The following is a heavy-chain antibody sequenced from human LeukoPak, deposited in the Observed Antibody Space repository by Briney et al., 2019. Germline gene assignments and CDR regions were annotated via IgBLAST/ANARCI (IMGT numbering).Heavy chain of an antibody. CDR2: ISGYNGNT. CDR3: ARVGWELRKGFDY. Sequence: ASVKVSCKASGYIFTNFGISWVRQARGQGLEWMGWISGYNGNTKYVQKFQGRVTMTTDTSTSTAYMELSSLRSEDTAVYYCARVGWELRKGFDYWGQGTLVTVSS. D-gene: IGHD1-26*01. J-gene: IGHJ4*02. CDR1: GYIFTNFG. V-gene: IGHV1-18*01.